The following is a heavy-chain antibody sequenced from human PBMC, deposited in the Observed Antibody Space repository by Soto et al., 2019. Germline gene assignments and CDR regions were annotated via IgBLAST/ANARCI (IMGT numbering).Heavy chain of an antibody. CDR1: GGSVSSGSYY. CDR3: ARDRGGPTLPGLRGNWFDP. Sequence: SETLSLTCTVSGGSVSSGSYYWSWIRQPPGKGLEWIGYIYYSGSTNYNPSLKGRVTISVDTSKNQFSLKLSSVTAADTAVYYCARDRGGPTLPGLRGNWFDPWGQGTLVTVSS. V-gene: IGHV4-61*01. D-gene: IGHD3-10*01. CDR2: IYYSGST. J-gene: IGHJ5*02.